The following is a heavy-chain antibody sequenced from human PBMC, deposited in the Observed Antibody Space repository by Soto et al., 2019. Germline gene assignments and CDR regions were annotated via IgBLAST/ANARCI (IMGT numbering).Heavy chain of an antibody. J-gene: IGHJ3*01. CDR2: ILYDGSNK. Sequence: GWSLRLSCAASAFTCSRYVMHWVRQAPGKGLEWVAVILYDGSNKDYADSVKGRFTISRDNSKNTLFLQMNSLRAEDTAMYYCAKVPLVLSNAFDLWGQGTKVTVSS. CDR3: AKVPLVLSNAFDL. CDR1: AFTCSRYV. V-gene: IGHV3-30*18. D-gene: IGHD2-8*02.